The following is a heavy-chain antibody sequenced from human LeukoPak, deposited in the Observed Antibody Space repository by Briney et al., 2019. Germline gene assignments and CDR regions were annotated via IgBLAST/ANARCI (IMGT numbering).Heavy chain of an antibody. Sequence: PSETLSLTCTVSGGSISSYYWSWIRQPPGKGLEWIGYIYYSGSTNYNPSLKSRVTISVDTSKNQFSLKLSSVTAADTAVYYCARGRGSGYYGEPNFDYWGQGTLVTVSS. CDR3: ARGRGSGYYGEPNFDY. CDR2: IYYSGST. CDR1: GGSISSYY. J-gene: IGHJ4*02. V-gene: IGHV4-59*08. D-gene: IGHD3-22*01.